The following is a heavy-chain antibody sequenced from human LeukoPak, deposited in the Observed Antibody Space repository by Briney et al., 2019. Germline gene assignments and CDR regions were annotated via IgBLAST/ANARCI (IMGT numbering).Heavy chain of an antibody. CDR2: ISNSGGST. V-gene: IGHV3-23*01. CDR1: GFTFSSYA. D-gene: IGHD3-10*01. CDR3: AKDIGSYYDY. Sequence: GGSLRLSCAASGFTFSSYAMSWVRQTPGKGLEWVSGISNSGGSTYYADSVKGLFTISRDNSKNTLYLEMNSLRAEDTAVYYCAKDIGSYYDYWGQGILVTVSS. J-gene: IGHJ4*02.